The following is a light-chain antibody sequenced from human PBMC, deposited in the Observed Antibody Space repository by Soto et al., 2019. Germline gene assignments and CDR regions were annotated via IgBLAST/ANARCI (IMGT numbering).Light chain of an antibody. CDR1: SGHSSYA. J-gene: IGLJ2*01. V-gene: IGLV4-69*01. CDR3: QTWGTGIPV. Sequence: QPVLTQSPSASASLGASVKLTCTLSSGHSSYAIAWHQQQPEKDPRYLMKLNSDGSHSKGDGIPDRFSGSSSGAERYLTISSLQSEDEADYYCQTWGTGIPVFGGGTKLTVL. CDR2: LNSDGSH.